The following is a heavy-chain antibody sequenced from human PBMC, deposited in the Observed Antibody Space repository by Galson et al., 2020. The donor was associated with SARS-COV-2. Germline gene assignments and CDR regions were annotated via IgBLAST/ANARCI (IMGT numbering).Heavy chain of an antibody. CDR1: GGSISSSHW. V-gene: IGHV4-4*02. Sequence: SETLSLTCAVSGGSISSSHWWNWVRQPPGQGLEWIGEIYHAGIINYNPSLRSRVTISMDKSKNHFSLKLRSVTAADTAVYFCARGGAVTTDSNHYYGMDVWGQGTTVTVSS. D-gene: IGHD4-4*01. CDR3: ARGGAVTTDSNHYYGMDV. J-gene: IGHJ6*02. CDR2: IYHAGII.